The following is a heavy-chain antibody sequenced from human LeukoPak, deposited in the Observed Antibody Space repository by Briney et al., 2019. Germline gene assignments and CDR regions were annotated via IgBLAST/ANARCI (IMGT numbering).Heavy chain of an antibody. Sequence: ASVKVSCKASGYTFTSYGISWVRQAPGQGLEWMGWISAYNGNTNYAQKLQGRVTMTTDTSTSTAYMELRSLRSDDTAVYYCARVDFKILAARIPVAEDYWGQGTLVTVSS. V-gene: IGHV1-18*01. D-gene: IGHD6-6*01. J-gene: IGHJ4*02. CDR2: ISAYNGNT. CDR3: ARVDFKILAARIPVAEDY. CDR1: GYTFTSYG.